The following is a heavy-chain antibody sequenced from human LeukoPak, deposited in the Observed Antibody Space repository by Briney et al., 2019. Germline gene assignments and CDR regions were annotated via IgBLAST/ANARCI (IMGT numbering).Heavy chain of an antibody. J-gene: IGHJ6*03. CDR3: ARVSGDFYYYMDV. V-gene: IGHV4-38-2*01. CDR2: IHHRGNT. Sequence: PSKTLSLTCAVSGYSISSGYYWGWIRQPPGKGLEWIANIHHRGNTYYNPSLKSRVTISLDTSKSQFSLRLSSVTAADTAVYYCARVSGDFYYYMDVWGKGTTVTVSS. CDR1: GYSISSGYY. D-gene: IGHD6-25*01.